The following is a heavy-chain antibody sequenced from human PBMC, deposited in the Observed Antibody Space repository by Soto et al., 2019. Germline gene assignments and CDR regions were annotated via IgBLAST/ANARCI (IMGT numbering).Heavy chain of an antibody. CDR1: GFSLSNARMG. D-gene: IGHD3-22*01. CDR3: ARIRYDSKGPGYYYYYGMDV. J-gene: IGHJ6*02. CDR2: IFSNDEK. Sequence: SGPTLVNPTETLTLTCTVSGFSLSNARMGVSWIRQPPGKALEWLAHIFSNDEKSYSTSLKSRLTISKDTSKSQVVLTMTNMDPVDTATYYCARIRYDSKGPGYYYYYGMDVWGQGTTVTVSS. V-gene: IGHV2-26*01.